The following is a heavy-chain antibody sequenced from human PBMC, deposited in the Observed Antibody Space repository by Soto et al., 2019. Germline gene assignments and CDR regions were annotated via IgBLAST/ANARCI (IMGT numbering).Heavy chain of an antibody. J-gene: IGHJ6*02. CDR1: GGSISSGGYS. D-gene: IGHD7-27*01. Sequence: SETLSLTCAVSGGSISSGGYSWSWIRQPPGKGLEWIGYIYHSGSAYYIPSLKSRVSMSVDRSKSQFSLMLSSVTAADTAVYYWARAPWGTRYGMDVWGQGTTVTVSS. CDR3: ARAPWGTRYGMDV. CDR2: IYHSGSA. V-gene: IGHV4-30-2*01.